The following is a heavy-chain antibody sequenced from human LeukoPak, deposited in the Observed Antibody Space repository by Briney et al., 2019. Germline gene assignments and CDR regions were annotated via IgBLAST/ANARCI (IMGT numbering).Heavy chain of an antibody. CDR1: GYSIRSGYY. Sequence: SETLSLTCTVSGYSIRSGYYWGWIRQPPGKGLEWIGSMYHSGSTYYNPSLRSRVTISVDTSKNQTSLNLRSVTAADTAVYYCARVPGPNWFDPWGQGTLVTVSS. CDR2: MYHSGST. V-gene: IGHV4-38-2*02. CDR3: ARVPGPNWFDP. J-gene: IGHJ5*02.